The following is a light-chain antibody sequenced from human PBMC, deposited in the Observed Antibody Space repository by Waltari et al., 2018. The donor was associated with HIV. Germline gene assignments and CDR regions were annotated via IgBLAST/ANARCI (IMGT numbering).Light chain of an antibody. V-gene: IGKV4-1*01. CDR3: QQYYTTLWT. J-gene: IGKJ1*01. Sequence: DIVMTQSPASVAVALGEKATMKCKSSKSLLHMSNRRHFLSWYQQKPGQRPKLLISWASSRESGVPDRFTGGGSGTDFNLTITSVQAEDVGFYFCQQYYTTLWTFGQGTKVEV. CDR2: WAS. CDR1: KSLLHMSNRRHF.